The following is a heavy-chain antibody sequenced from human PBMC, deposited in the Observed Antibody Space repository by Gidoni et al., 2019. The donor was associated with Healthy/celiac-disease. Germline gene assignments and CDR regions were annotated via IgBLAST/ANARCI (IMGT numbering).Heavy chain of an antibody. J-gene: IGHJ4*02. CDR3: AKILGYCTNGVCYSDRLGQFDY. D-gene: IGHD2-8*01. V-gene: IGHV3-23*01. Sequence: EVQLLESGGGLVQPGGALRLSCAASGFTFSSYAMSWVRPAPGKGLEWVSAISGSGGSTYYADSVKGRFTISRDNSKNTLYLQMNSLRAEDTAVYYCAKILGYCTNGVCYSDRLGQFDYWGQGTLVTVSS. CDR1: GFTFSSYA. CDR2: ISGSGGST.